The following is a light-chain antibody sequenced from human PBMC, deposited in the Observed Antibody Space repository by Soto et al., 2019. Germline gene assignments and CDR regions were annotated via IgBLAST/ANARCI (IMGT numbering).Light chain of an antibody. CDR2: LGS. J-gene: IGKJ2*01. Sequence: DIVMTQSPLSLPVTPGEPASISCRSSQSLLHSIGYNSLDWYLQKPGQSPQLLIYLGSNRASGVPDWFSGSASGTDFTLKISRVEAEDVGVYYCMQAQQNPYTFGQGTKLEIK. CDR3: MQAQQNPYT. V-gene: IGKV2-28*01. CDR1: QSLLHSIGYNS.